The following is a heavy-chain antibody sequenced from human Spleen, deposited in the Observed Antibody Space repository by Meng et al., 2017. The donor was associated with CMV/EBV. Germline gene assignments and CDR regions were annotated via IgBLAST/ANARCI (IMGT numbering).Heavy chain of an antibody. J-gene: IGHJ4*02. CDR3: ATIPVGATPTDY. CDR2: ITPHSGGS. D-gene: IGHD1-26*01. CDR1: GYPFTGYY. V-gene: IGHV1-2*02. Sequence: ASVKVSCKASGYPFTGYYMHWLRQAPEQRLEWMGWITPHSGGSKLAQRFQGRVTMTSDTSIFTAYMELSRLRSDDTAVYYCATIPVGATPTDYWGQGTLVTVSS.